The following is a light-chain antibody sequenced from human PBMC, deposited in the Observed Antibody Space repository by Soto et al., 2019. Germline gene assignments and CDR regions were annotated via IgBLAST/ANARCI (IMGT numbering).Light chain of an antibody. CDR2: DAS. CDR3: QQYVASPYT. V-gene: IGKV3-20*01. Sequence: EIVLTHSPANMCLSPGERATVSCRASQSVSDYLAWYQQKPGQAPRLLIYDASSRATGIPDRFSASGSGTDFTLTISSLEPEDFAVYYCQQYVASPYTFGQGTKVDIK. J-gene: IGKJ2*01. CDR1: QSVSDY.